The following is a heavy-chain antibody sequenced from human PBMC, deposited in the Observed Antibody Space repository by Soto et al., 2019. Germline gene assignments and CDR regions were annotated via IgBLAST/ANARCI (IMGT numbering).Heavy chain of an antibody. V-gene: IGHV3-72*01. Sequence: EVQLVESGGGLVQPGGSLRLSCAASGFTFSDHYMDWVRQAPAKGLEWVGRTRNRANGYTTEYAASVTGRFTIPRDDSKNSLYLQMNSLKTADTAVYYCAGAFYGSGSYSLDDWGQGALVTVSS. J-gene: IGHJ4*02. CDR1: GFTFSDHY. CDR2: TRNRANGYTT. D-gene: IGHD3-10*01. CDR3: AGAFYGSGSYSLDD.